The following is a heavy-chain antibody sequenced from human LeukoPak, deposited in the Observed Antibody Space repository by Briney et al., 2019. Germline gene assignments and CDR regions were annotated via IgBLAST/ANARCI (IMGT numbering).Heavy chain of an antibody. D-gene: IGHD4-17*01. J-gene: IGHJ4*02. V-gene: IGHV3-21*01. CDR1: DFTFKSTF. CDR3: TRDYGARDD. Sequence: GGSLRLSCAVSDFTFKSTFMNWVRQAPGKGLEWVSSISSSGSYIHYADSVKGRFTVSRDNDNDTLYLHMTGLSAEDSATYYCTRDYGARDDWGQGTLVTVSS. CDR2: ISSSGSYI.